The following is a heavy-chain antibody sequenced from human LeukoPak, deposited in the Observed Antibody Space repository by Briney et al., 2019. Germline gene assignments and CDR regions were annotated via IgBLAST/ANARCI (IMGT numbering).Heavy chain of an antibody. CDR1: GGTFSSYA. V-gene: IGHV1-69*13. CDR2: ILPIFGTA. CDR3: ARNQPVADYDILTGYDY. D-gene: IGHD3-9*01. J-gene: IGHJ4*02. Sequence: LRASVKVSCKASGGTFSSYAISWVRQAPGQGPEWMGGILPIFGTANYAQKFQGRVTITADESTSTAYMELSSLRSEDTAVYYCARNQPVADYDILTGYDYWGQGTLVTVSS.